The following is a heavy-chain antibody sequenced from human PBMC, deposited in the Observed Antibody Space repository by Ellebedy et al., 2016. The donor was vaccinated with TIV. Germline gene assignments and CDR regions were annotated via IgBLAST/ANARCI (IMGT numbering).Heavy chain of an antibody. D-gene: IGHD6-13*01. CDR1: GFTFDDYA. V-gene: IGHV3-9*01. Sequence: GGSLRLSCAASGFTFDDYAMHWVRQAPGKGLEWVSGIGWNGDSMDYVDSVKGRFTISRDNAKNSLYPQMNGLRAEDTALYYCAKGIFQWYSINYFDDWGQGTLVTVSS. J-gene: IGHJ4*02. CDR2: IGWNGDSM. CDR3: AKGIFQWYSINYFDD.